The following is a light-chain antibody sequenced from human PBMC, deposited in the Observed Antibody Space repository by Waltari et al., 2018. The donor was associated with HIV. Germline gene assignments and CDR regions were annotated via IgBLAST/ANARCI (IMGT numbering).Light chain of an antibody. CDR1: NGDIGGHNS. V-gene: IGLV2-14*01. CDR3: KSSTTRSTPCV. Sequence: QSDLTQPASVSGSPGPSLTISCTGTNGDIGGHNSVSRYQQHPGKAPNLIIYDIRNRPSGVSNLFSGSKSGNTASLTISGLQAEDEADYYCKSSTTRSTPCVFGSGTKVTVL. CDR2: DIR. J-gene: IGLJ1*01.